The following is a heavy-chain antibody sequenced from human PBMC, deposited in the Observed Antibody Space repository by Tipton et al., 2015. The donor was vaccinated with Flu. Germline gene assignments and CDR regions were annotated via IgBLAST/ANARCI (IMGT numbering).Heavy chain of an antibody. Sequence: LRLSCTVSGVSIRTTSYHWGWIRQPPGKGLEWIASLSYSGSTFYKSSLKSRVTISVDTSKNQFSLKVSSVTAADTAVYYCASHPPPRISVPAPIDNWGQGTLVTVSS. D-gene: IGHD6-19*01. CDR2: LSYSGST. CDR1: GVSIRTTSYH. V-gene: IGHV4-39*01. J-gene: IGHJ4*02. CDR3: ASHPPPRISVPAPIDN.